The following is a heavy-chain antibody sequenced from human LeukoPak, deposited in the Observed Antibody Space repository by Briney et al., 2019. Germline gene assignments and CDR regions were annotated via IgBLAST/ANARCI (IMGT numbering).Heavy chain of an antibody. J-gene: IGHJ6*02. D-gene: IGHD2-8*01. V-gene: IGHV4-59*01. CDR1: GGSISTYY. Sequence: PSETLSLTCTVSGGSISTYYWSWIRQPPGKGLEWLGYIFYTGSTNYNPSLKSRVTMSIDTSKNQFSLKLSSVTAADTAVYYCARRGVNNGYHYAMDVWGQGTTVTVSS. CDR2: IFYTGST. CDR3: ARRGVNNGYHYAMDV.